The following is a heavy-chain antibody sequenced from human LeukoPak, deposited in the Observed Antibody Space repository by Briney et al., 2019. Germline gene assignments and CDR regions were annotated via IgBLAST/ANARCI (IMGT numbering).Heavy chain of an antibody. CDR1: GFTFSSHS. CDR2: ISSSSNTI. Sequence: PGGSLRLSCAASGFTFSSHSMNWVRQAPGKGLEWVSYISSSSNTIYYADSVKGRFAISRDNAKNSLYLQMNSLRAEDTAVYYCARDSDWVFDYWGQGTLVTVSS. D-gene: IGHD3/OR15-3a*01. CDR3: ARDSDWVFDY. V-gene: IGHV3-48*01. J-gene: IGHJ4*02.